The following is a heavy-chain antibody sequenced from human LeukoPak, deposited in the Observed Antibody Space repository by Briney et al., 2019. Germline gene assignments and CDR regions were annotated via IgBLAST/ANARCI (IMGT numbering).Heavy chain of an antibody. CDR1: GGSFSDYY. CDR3: ARAPPDY. V-gene: IGHV4-34*01. CDR2: INHSGST. J-gene: IGHJ4*02. Sequence: SETLSLTCAVYGGSFSDYYWSWIRQPPGKGLEWIGEINHSGSTNYNPSLKSRVTISVDTSKNQFSLKLSSVTAADTAVYYCARAPPDYWGQGTLVTVSS.